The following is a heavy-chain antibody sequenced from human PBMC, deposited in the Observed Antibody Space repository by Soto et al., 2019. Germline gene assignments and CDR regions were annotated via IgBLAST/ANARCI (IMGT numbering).Heavy chain of an antibody. V-gene: IGHV3-53*01. CDR2: SDTAGRT. J-gene: IGHJ6*02. D-gene: IGHD3-3*01. Sequence: EVQLVESGGGLIQPGGSLRVPCEACVFSVSDYYMIWVRQAPGKAREWVSVSDTAGRTNYAESVKGRFTISRDNAKNTLHLQMNSLRAEDTAVYYCARGATYYDFWSGYYTSYTYYGMDVWGQGTTVTVSS. CDR3: ARGATYYDFWSGYYTSYTYYGMDV. CDR1: VFSVSDYY.